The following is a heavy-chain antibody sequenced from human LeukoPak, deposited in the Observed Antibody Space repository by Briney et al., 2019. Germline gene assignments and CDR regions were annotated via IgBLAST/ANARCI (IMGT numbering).Heavy chain of an antibody. V-gene: IGHV4-59*01. J-gene: IGHJ3*02. CDR1: GVSISSYY. D-gene: IGHD5-24*01. CDR3: ARDQVELATILVSHAFDI. CDR2: IYYSGST. Sequence: PSETLSLTCTVSGVSISSYYWSWIRQPPGKGLEWIGYIYYSGSTNYNPSLKSRVTISVDTSKNQFSLKLSSVTAADTAVYYCARDQVELATILVSHAFDIWGQGTMVTVSS.